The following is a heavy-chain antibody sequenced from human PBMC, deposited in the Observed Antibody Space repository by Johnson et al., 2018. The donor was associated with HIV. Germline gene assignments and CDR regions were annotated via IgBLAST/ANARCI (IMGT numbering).Heavy chain of an antibody. CDR2: ISYDGSNK. J-gene: IGHJ3*02. D-gene: IGHD2-15*01. CDR1: GFTFSSYA. Sequence: VQLVESGGGVVQPGRSLRLSCAASGFTFSSYAMHWVRQAPGKGLEWVAVISYDGSNKYYAASVKGRFTISSYNSKNTLYLQMNSLRAEDTAVYYCARGDCSGGSCYSEGATDAFDIWGQGTMVTVSS. V-gene: IGHV3-30-3*01. CDR3: ARGDCSGGSCYSEGATDAFDI.